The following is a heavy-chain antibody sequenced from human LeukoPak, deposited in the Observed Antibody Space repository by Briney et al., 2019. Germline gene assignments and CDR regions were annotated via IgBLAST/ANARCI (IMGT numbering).Heavy chain of an antibody. J-gene: IGHJ4*02. CDR3: ARDSKYYYDSSGYYHDVGEAPFDC. Sequence: GGSLRLSCAASGFTFSSFGMHWLPQAPGKGLKRVAVISYDGSNKDYAYSVKGRFTISRDNSKNTLYLQMNSLRAEDTAVYYCARDSKYYYDSSGYYHDVGEAPFDCWGKGTLVTVS. D-gene: IGHD3-22*01. CDR1: GFTFSSFG. CDR2: ISYDGSNK. V-gene: IGHV3-30*03.